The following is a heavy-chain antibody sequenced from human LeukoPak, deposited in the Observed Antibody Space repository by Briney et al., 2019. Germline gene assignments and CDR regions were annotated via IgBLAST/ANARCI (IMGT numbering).Heavy chain of an antibody. Sequence: ASVKVSCKASGGNFSSYAINWVRQAPGQGLEWMGGIIPFLGTTDYAQKFQGRVTITAGKSTSTAYMELSSLRSEDTAVYYCASHIGGPRIKRYWYFDLWGRGTLVTVSS. CDR2: IIPFLGTT. J-gene: IGHJ2*01. CDR3: ASHIGGPRIKRYWYFDL. D-gene: IGHD2-21*01. V-gene: IGHV1-69*10. CDR1: GGNFSSYA.